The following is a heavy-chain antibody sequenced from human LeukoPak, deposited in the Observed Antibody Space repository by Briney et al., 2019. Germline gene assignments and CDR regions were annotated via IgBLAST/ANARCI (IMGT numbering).Heavy chain of an antibody. CDR1: GFTFSSYE. J-gene: IGHJ3*02. V-gene: IGHV3-48*03. CDR3: ARETGENAFDI. CDR2: ISSSGSTI. D-gene: IGHD7-27*01. Sequence: AGGSLRLSCAASGFTFSSYEMNWVRQAPGKGLEWVSYISSSGSTIYYADSMEGRFTISRDNAKNSLYLQMNSLRAEDTAVYYRARETGENAFDIWGQGTMVTVSS.